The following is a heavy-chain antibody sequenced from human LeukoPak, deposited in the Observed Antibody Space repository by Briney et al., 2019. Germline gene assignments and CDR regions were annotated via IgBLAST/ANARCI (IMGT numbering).Heavy chain of an antibody. CDR3: ARHSDVPLDL. CDR1: GYNFTNDW. V-gene: IGHV5-51*01. D-gene: IGHD6-6*01. J-gene: IGHJ5*02. CDR2: IWPDDSDT. Sequence: GESLKISCKASGYNFTNDWVAWVRQRPGKGLEWMGIIWPDDSDTRYSPSFQGLVSISVDKSISTAHLQWRSLKASDTALYFCARHSDVPLDLWGQGTPVIVSS.